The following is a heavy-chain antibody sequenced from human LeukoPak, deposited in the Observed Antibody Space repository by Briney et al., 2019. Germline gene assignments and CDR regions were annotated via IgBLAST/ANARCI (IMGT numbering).Heavy chain of an antibody. J-gene: IGHJ4*02. CDR1: GITLGNYG. CDR3: AKRGVVIRVILVGFHKEAYYFDS. CDR2: ISDTGGRT. Sequence: GGSLRLSCAVSGITLGNYGMTWVRQAPGKGLEWVAGISDTGGRTNYADSVKGRFTISRDNPKNTLYLQMNSLRAEDTAVYFCAKRGVVIRVILVGFHKEAYYFDSWGQGALVTVSS. D-gene: IGHD3-22*01. V-gene: IGHV3-23*01.